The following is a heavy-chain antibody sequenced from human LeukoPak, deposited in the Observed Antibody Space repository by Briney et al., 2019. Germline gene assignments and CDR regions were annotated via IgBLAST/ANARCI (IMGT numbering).Heavy chain of an antibody. CDR1: GFTFSNYW. D-gene: IGHD3-16*02. CDR2: IKQDGSEK. V-gene: IGHV3-7*01. Sequence: GGSLRLSCAASGFTFSNYWMTWVRQAPGKGLEWVANIKQDGSEKNYVDSVKGRFTISRDNAKNSLYLQMNSLRADDTAVYYCARGYRVLANFDYWGQGTLVTVSS. J-gene: IGHJ4*02. CDR3: ARGYRVLANFDY.